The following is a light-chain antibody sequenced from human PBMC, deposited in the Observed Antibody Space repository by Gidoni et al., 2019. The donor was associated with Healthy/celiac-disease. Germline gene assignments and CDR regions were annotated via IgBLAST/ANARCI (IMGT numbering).Light chain of an antibody. CDR3: QQYNSYSRT. Sequence: DIQMTQFPSTLSASVGDRVTITCRASQSISSWLAWFQQKPGKAPKLLIYDASSLESGVPSRFSVSGSGTEFTLTISSLQPDDFATYYCQQYNSYSRTFGQGTKVEIK. CDR1: QSISSW. CDR2: DAS. V-gene: IGKV1-5*01. J-gene: IGKJ1*01.